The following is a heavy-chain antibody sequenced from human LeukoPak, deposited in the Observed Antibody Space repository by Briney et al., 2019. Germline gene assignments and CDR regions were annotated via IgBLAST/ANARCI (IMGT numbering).Heavy chain of an antibody. Sequence: PSETLSLTCTVSGDFITAYYWSWIRQPPGKGLEWIGYVYYSGSTEYNPSLRSRVTISLEMSKRQFSLNLTSVTAADTAVYYCASNTGTVLDYWGQGALVTVSS. CDR3: ASNTGTVLDY. V-gene: IGHV4-59*01. D-gene: IGHD7-27*01. CDR2: VYYSGST. CDR1: GDFITAYY. J-gene: IGHJ4*02.